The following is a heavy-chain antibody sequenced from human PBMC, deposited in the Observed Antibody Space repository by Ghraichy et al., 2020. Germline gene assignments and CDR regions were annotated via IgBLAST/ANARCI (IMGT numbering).Heavy chain of an antibody. J-gene: IGHJ4*02. D-gene: IGHD3-22*01. Sequence: SETLSLTCSVSGASTSLNYWTWIRQPPGKGLEWIGYVYNSGSTDYNPSLKSRVTISMDTSKKRFSLKLHSATAADSAVYYCARLSNSYYYVLDYWGPGILVTVSS. CDR2: VYNSGST. V-gene: IGHV4-59*08. CDR1: GASTSLNY. CDR3: ARLSNSYYYVLDY.